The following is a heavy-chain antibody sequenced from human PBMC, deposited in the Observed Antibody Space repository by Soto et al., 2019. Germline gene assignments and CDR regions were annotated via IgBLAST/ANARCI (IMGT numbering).Heavy chain of an antibody. CDR2: VNGSGGST. CDR3: ARGFSAGKGSPPDY. Sequence: EVRLLESGGGLVQPGGSLRLSCAASGFSFSNYAMTWVRQAPGKGLEWVSGVNGSGGSTSSADCVKGRFAISRDNSKNTLYWQMNSLRDVYTAVYYRARGFSAGKGSPPDYWGQGPLVTVSS. D-gene: IGHD3-10*01. J-gene: IGHJ4*02. V-gene: IGHV3-23*01. CDR1: GFSFSNYA.